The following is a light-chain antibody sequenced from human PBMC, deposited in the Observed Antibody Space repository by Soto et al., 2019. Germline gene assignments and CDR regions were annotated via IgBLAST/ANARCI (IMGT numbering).Light chain of an antibody. CDR2: GAS. J-gene: IGKJ1*01. CDR3: QQHGSSPWT. Sequence: DIVLTQSPSTLSLSPGERATLSCRASHSVSSSYLAWYQQKPGQAPRLLIYGASSRATGIPDRFSGSGSGTDFTLTISRLEPEDVAVYYCQQHGSSPWTFGQGTKVDIK. V-gene: IGKV3-20*01. CDR1: HSVSSSY.